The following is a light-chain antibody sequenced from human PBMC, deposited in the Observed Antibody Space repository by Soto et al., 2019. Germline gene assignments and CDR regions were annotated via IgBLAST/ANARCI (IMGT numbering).Light chain of an antibody. CDR2: LGS. J-gene: IGKJ5*01. CDR3: MQPLQTLIT. Sequence: EIVLTQSPLSLSVSPGEPASISCRSSQSLSHSSGYNYLDWYLLKPGQPPQLLIYLGSNRGSEVPERFSGRGSDTDLTLTISRVATENDGIYFCMQPLQTLITFGQGTPLEIQ. CDR1: QSLSHSSGYNY. V-gene: IGKV2-28*01.